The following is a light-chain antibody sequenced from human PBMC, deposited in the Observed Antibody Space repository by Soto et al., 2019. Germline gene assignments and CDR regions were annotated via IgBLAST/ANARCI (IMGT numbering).Light chain of an antibody. Sequence: IVMTQSPATLSVSPGEIATLSVRASQSVDSKYLAWYQQKPGQAPRILIFAASSRATGIPDRFSGSGSGTDFTLTISRLEPGDFAVYYCQQYGYSSWTFGQGTKVDIK. V-gene: IGKV3-20*01. J-gene: IGKJ1*01. CDR2: AAS. CDR1: QSVDSKY. CDR3: QQYGYSSWT.